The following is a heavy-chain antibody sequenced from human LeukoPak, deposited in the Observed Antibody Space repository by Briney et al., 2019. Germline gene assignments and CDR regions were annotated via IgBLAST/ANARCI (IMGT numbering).Heavy chain of an antibody. J-gene: IGHJ4*02. CDR3: ATAGQWRFDS. CDR1: GFTFSSYW. D-gene: IGHD6-19*01. CDR2: LSPDGGTI. V-gene: IGHV3-74*01. Sequence: GGSLRLSCVVSGFTFSSYWMHWVRQAPGKGLVWVSRLSPDGGTIDYSDSVRGRFTISRDNAKDTLYLQMNSLRVDDTAVYYCATAGQWRFDSWGLGTLVAVSS.